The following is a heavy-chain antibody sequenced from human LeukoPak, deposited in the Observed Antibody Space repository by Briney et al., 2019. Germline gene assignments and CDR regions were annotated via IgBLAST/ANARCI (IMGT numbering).Heavy chain of an antibody. Sequence: GGSLRLSCAASGFTFSSYAMSWVRQAPGKGLEWVSGVCGSGGGTYYAGSVKGRFTISRDHSKNTLYLQMNSLRVEDTAIYYCAKGSSTSCYNHFDYWGRGNLVTVSS. CDR3: AKGSSTSCYNHFDY. V-gene: IGHV3-23*01. D-gene: IGHD2-2*01. CDR2: VCGSGGGT. J-gene: IGHJ4*02. CDR1: GFTFSSYA.